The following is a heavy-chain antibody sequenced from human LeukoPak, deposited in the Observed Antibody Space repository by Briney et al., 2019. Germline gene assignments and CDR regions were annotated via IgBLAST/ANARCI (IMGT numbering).Heavy chain of an antibody. V-gene: IGHV1-2*02. CDR3: ASSGWYGGYYFDY. D-gene: IGHD6-19*01. J-gene: IGHJ4*02. CDR2: INPNSGGT. Sequence: GASVKVSCKASGYTFTGYYMHWVRQAPGQGLEWMGWINPNSGGTNYAQKFQGRVTMTRNTSISTAYMELSSLRSEDTAVYYCASSGWYGGYYFDYWGQGTLVTVSS. CDR1: GYTFTGYY.